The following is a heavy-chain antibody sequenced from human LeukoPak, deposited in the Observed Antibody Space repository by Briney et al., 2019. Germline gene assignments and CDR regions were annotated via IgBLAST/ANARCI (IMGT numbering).Heavy chain of an antibody. D-gene: IGHD3-3*02. CDR2: IYYSGST. Sequence: SETLSLTCTVSGGSISSSSYYWGWIRQPPGKGVEWIVSIYYSGSTYYNPSLKSRVTISVDTSKNQFSLKLSSVTAADTAVYYCARVLPSLGDYWGQGTLVTVSS. J-gene: IGHJ4*02. V-gene: IGHV4-39*01. CDR3: ARVLPSLGDY. CDR1: GGSISSSSYY.